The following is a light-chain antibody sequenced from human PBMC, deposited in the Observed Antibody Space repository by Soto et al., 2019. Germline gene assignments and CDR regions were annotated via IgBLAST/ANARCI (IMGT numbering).Light chain of an antibody. J-gene: IGKJ1*01. CDR2: QTS. Sequence: EIVLTQSPATLSSFPGDRLTLSCRASQYINTRLAWYQHRPGQAPRLLIYQTSLRAAGIPARFSASGSGTAFTLTISDVQPEDFALYYCHQRQSWPRTFGQGTKVDI. CDR3: HQRQSWPRT. CDR1: QYINTR. V-gene: IGKV3-11*01.